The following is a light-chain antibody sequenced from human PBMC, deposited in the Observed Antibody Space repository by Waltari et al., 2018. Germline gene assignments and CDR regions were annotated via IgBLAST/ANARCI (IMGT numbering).Light chain of an antibody. V-gene: IGKV1-39*01. CDR1: QSISGY. CDR3: QQSYRAPYT. Sequence: DIQLTQSPSSVSASVGDRVTITCRASQSISGYLNWYQQKPGKAPKFLIYATSNLLSGFPSRFSGSESGAEFTLTISSLREEDFATYYCQQSYRAPYTFGQGTKVEIK. CDR2: ATS. J-gene: IGKJ2*01.